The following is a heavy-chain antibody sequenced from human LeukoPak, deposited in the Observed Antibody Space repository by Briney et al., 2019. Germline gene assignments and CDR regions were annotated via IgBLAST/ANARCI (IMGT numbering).Heavy chain of an antibody. V-gene: IGHV3-48*03. CDR3: ARVGIRRSFDY. CDR2: ISSSSSTI. J-gene: IGHJ4*02. Sequence: GGSLRLSCAASGVTFSSYEMNWVRQAPGKGLEWVSYISSSSSTIYYADSVKGRFTISRDNAKNSLYLQMNSLRAEDTAVYYCARVGIRRSFDYWGQGTLVTVSS. CDR1: GVTFSSYE.